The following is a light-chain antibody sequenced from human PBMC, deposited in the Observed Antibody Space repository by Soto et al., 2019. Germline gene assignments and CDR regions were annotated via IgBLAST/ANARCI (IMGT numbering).Light chain of an antibody. CDR3: QTWGTVIHV. J-gene: IGLJ1*01. V-gene: IGLV4-69*01. CDR2: LNSDVSH. Sequence: QSVLTQSPSASASLGASVKLTCTLSSGHSSYAIAWHQQQPEKGPRYLMKLNSDVSHSKGDGIPERFSGSSSGAERFLTISSLQSEDAAGYYYQTWGTVIHVLVTVTKLTVL. CDR1: SGHSSYA.